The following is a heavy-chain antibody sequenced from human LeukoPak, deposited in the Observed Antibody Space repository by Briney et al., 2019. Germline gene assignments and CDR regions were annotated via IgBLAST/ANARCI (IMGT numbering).Heavy chain of an antibody. CDR2: IYYSGNT. J-gene: IGHJ5*02. CDR3: ASRNIVILPAATTFVGWFDP. Sequence: SETLSLTCAVSGGSISSGGYYWSWIRQHPGKGLEWIGYIYYSGNTYYNPSLKSRVTISVDTSKNQFSLKLSSVTAADTAVYYCASRNIVILPAATTFVGWFDPWGQGTLVTVSS. D-gene: IGHD2-2*01. V-gene: IGHV4-31*11. CDR1: GGSISSGGYY.